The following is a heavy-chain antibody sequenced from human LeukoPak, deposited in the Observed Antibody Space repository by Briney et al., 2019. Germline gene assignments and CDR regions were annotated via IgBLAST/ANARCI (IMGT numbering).Heavy chain of an antibody. J-gene: IGHJ4*02. Sequence: SETLSLTCTVSGGSMSSSSYYWGWIRQSPGKGLEWIGSIYYSGANLYNPSLESRVTMSVDTSKNQFSVKLTSVTATDTAVYYCVRVRGYRLVRSYLDYWGQGTQVTVSS. CDR3: VRVRGYRLVRSYLDY. D-gene: IGHD6-19*01. CDR2: IYYSGAN. CDR1: GGSMSSSSYY. V-gene: IGHV4-39*02.